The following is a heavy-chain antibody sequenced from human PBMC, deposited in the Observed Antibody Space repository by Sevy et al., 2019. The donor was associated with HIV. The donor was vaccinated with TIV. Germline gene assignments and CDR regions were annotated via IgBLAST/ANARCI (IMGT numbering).Heavy chain of an antibody. V-gene: IGHV1-24*01. D-gene: IGHD5-12*01. J-gene: IGHJ6*03. CDR2: FDPEDGET. CDR1: GYTLTELS. Sequence: ASVKVSCKVSGYTLTELSMHWVRQAPGKGLEWMGGFDPEDGETIYAQKFQGRVTMTEDTSTDTAYMELSSLRSEDTAVYYCAPSPFSGYDYPRPNYYYYMHVWGKGTTVTVSS. CDR3: APSPFSGYDYPRPNYYYYMHV.